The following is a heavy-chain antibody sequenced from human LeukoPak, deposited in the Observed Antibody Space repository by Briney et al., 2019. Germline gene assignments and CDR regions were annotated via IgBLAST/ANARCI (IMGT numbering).Heavy chain of an antibody. J-gene: IGHJ4*02. CDR2: IRSKAYGGTT. Sequence: GGSLRLSCTASGFTFGDYAMSWFRQAPGKGLEWVGFIRSKAYGGTTEYAASVKGRFTISRDDSKSIAYLQMNSLKTEDTAVYYCTRDGVGVRGVIGDYWGQGTLVTVSS. CDR3: TRDGVGVRGVIGDY. V-gene: IGHV3-49*03. D-gene: IGHD3-10*01. CDR1: GFTFGDYA.